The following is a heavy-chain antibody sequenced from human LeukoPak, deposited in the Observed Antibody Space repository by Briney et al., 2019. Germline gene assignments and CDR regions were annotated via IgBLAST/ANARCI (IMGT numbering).Heavy chain of an antibody. CDR3: TTDRVTLYDFWSGDPDAFDI. V-gene: IGHV3-15*01. D-gene: IGHD3-3*01. CDR1: GFTFSNAW. CDR2: IKSKTDGGTT. Sequence: GGSLRLSCAASGFTFSNAWMSWVRQAPGKGLEWVGRIKSKTDGGTTDYAAPVKGRFTISRDDSKNTLYLQMNSLKTEDTAVYYCTTDRVTLYDFWSGDPDAFDIWGQGTMVTVSS. J-gene: IGHJ3*02.